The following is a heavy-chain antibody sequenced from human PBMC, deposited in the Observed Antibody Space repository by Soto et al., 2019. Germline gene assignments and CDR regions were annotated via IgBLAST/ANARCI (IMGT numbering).Heavy chain of an antibody. J-gene: IGHJ4*02. CDR1: GYTFTSYD. D-gene: IGHD3-22*01. CDR2: MNPNSGNT. CDR3: ARELTLIVDN. Sequence: QVQLVQSGAEVKTPGASVKVSCKASGYTFTSYDINWVRQATGQGLEWLGWMNPNSGNTGYAQKFQGRVTMTRNTSISTAYMELSTLSSEDTAVYYCARELTLIVDNWGQGTLVTVSS. V-gene: IGHV1-8*01.